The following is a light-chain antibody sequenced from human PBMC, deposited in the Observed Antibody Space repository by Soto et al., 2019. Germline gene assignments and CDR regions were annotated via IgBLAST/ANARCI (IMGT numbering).Light chain of an antibody. Sequence: EIVLTQSPGTLSLSPGERATLSCRASQSVSNNYLAWYQQKPGQAPRLVIYGASNRAAGIPARFSASGTGTDFTLTISDVQPEDFAVYYCHQRQSWPRTFGQGTKVDIK. J-gene: IGKJ1*01. CDR3: HQRQSWPRT. CDR2: GAS. V-gene: IGKV3-11*01. CDR1: QSVSNNY.